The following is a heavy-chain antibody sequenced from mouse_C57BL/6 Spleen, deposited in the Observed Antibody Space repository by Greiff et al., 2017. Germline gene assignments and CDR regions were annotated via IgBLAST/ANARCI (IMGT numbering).Heavy chain of an antibody. J-gene: IGHJ4*01. D-gene: IGHD1-1*01. Sequence: VKLMESGPGLVQPSQSLSITCTVSGFSLTSYGVHWVRQSPGKGLEWLGVIWSGGSTDYNAAFISRLSISKDNSKSQVFFKMNSLQADDTAIYYCARITTVVAPYYAMDYWGQGTSVTVSS. CDR2: IWSGGST. CDR3: ARITTVVAPYYAMDY. CDR1: GFSLTSYG. V-gene: IGHV2-2*01.